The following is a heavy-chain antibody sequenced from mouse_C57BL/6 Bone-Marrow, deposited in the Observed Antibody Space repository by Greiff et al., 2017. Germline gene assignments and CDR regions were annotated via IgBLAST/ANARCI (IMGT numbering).Heavy chain of an antibody. CDR2: ISSGSSTI. CDR1: GFTFSDYG. J-gene: IGHJ3*01. CDR3: GSVAWFAY. V-gene: IGHV5-17*01. Sequence: DVHLVESGGGLVKPGGSLKLSCAASGFTFSDYGMHWVRQAPEKGLEWVAYISSGSSTIYYADTVKGRFTISRDNAKNTLFLQMTSLRSEDTAMYYCGSVAWFAYWGQGTLVTVSA.